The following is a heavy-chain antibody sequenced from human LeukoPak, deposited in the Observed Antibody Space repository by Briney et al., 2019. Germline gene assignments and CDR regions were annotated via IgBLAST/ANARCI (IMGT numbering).Heavy chain of an antibody. CDR3: ASIAVAVFTGGFDY. V-gene: IGHV3-21*01. Sequence: GGSLRLSCAASGFTFSRFTMNWVRQAPGKGLEWVSSITSSSSYIYYADSVKGRFTISRDNAKNSLYLQMNSLRAEDTAVYYCASIAVAVFTGGFDYWGQGTLVTVSS. D-gene: IGHD6-19*01. CDR2: ITSSSSYI. CDR1: GFTFSRFT. J-gene: IGHJ4*02.